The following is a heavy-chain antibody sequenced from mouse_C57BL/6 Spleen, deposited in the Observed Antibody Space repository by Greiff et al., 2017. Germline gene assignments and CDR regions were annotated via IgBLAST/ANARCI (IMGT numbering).Heavy chain of an antibody. D-gene: IGHD2-3*01. CDR2: ISNGGGST. Sequence: DVMLVESGGGLVQPGGSLKLSCAASGFTFSDYYMYWFRQTPEKRLEWFAYISNGGGSTYYPDTVKGRFTISRDNAKNTLYLQMSRLKSEDTAMYYCASRYEGIAYWGQETLVTVSA. CDR3: ASRYEGIAY. CDR1: GFTFSDYY. J-gene: IGHJ3*01. V-gene: IGHV5-12*01.